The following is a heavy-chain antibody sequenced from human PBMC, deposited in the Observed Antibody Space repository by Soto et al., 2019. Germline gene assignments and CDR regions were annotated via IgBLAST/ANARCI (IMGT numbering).Heavy chain of an antibody. V-gene: IGHV4-4*02. Sequence: QVQLQESGPGLVEPSGTLSLSCSVSSGSITINTWWHWVRQPPGKGLEWIGEISHGGITNYNPYLKSRVSISVDKSKNQFSLRLNSVTAAETAIYYCIRNLESWGQGTLVSVSS. J-gene: IGHJ4*02. CDR2: ISHGGIT. CDR1: SGSITINTW. CDR3: IRNLES.